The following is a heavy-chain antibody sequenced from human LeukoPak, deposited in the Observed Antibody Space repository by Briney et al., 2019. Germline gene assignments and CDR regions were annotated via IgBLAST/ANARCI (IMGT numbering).Heavy chain of an antibody. CDR1: GFTFSSYS. D-gene: IGHD3-22*01. Sequence: GGSLRLSCAASGFTFSSYSTNWVRQAPGKGLEWVSSISSSSSYIYYADSVKGRFTISRDNAKNSLYLQMNSLRAEDTAVYYCARVSGDSSGYYYVFDAFDIWGQGTMVTVSS. J-gene: IGHJ3*02. CDR3: ARVSGDSSGYYYVFDAFDI. CDR2: ISSSSSYI. V-gene: IGHV3-21*01.